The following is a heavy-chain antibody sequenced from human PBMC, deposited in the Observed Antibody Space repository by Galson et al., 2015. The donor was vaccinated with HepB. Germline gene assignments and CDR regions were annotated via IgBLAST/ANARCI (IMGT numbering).Heavy chain of an antibody. J-gene: IGHJ4*02. CDR3: ARDGYNSGQIGQ. Sequence: QVQLQESGPGLVKPSETLSLTCAVYGGSSSGYYWSWIRQPPGKGLEWIGGINHSGSTNYNPSLKSRVTISVDTSKNQFSLKLSSVTAADTAVYYCARDGYNSGQIGQWGQGTLVTVSS. CDR2: INHSGST. CDR1: GGSSSGYY. V-gene: IGHV4-34*01. D-gene: IGHD5-24*01.